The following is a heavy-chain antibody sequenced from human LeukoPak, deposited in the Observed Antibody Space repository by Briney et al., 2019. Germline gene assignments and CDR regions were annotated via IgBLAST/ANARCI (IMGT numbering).Heavy chain of an antibody. J-gene: IGHJ4*02. CDR2: IKSDGGT. Sequence: GGSLRLSCAASGFAFSVSWMHWVRQAPGKGLVWVSVIKSDGGTAYADSVKGRFTISRDNAKNTVYLQMNSLRDEDTAVYYCAKDYFGSLEYRGRGILVTVSS. CDR1: GFAFSVSW. V-gene: IGHV3-74*03. CDR3: AKDYFGSLEY. D-gene: IGHD2/OR15-2a*01.